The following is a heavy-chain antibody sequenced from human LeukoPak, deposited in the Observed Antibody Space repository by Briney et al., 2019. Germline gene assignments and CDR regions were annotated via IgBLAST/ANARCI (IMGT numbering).Heavy chain of an antibody. D-gene: IGHD4-17*01. CDR2: FRITGATT. CDR1: GFNFNTHA. J-gene: IGHJ4*02. Sequence: PGGSLRLSCATSGFNFNTHAMSWVRQAPGKGPEWVSGFRITGATTHYADFVKGRFAISRDNSKQTLHLQLNSLRAEDTAIYYCATTRGGDTRDFDYWGQGTLVTVSS. V-gene: IGHV3-23*01. CDR3: ATTRGGDTRDFDY.